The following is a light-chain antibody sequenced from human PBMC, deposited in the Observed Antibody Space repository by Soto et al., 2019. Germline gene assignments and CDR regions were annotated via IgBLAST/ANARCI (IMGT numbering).Light chain of an antibody. J-gene: IGKJ2*01. CDR3: QQYYSLPYT. CDR2: DIS. Sequence: DIQMTQSPSTLSASVGDRVTITCRASQSIDTWLAWYQQKPGKAPELLIYDISTLEVGVPSRFGGSGSGTDFTLTITGLQPEDIATYYCQQYYSLPYTFGQGTKLEI. CDR1: QSIDTW. V-gene: IGKV1-5*01.